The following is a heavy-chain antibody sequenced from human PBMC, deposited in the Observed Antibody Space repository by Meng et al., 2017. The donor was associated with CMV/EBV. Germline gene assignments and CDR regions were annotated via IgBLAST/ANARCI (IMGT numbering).Heavy chain of an antibody. CDR2: ISYDGSNK. D-gene: IGHD3-3*01. CDR3: FRLDFWCGYYYFDY. Sequence: GESLKISCAASGFTFSSYAMHWVRQAPGKGLEGVAVISYDGSNKYYADSVKGRFTISRDKSKNTLYLQMNSLRAEDTAVYYCFRLDFWCGYYYFDYWGQGTLVTVSS. CDR1: GFTFSSYA. V-gene: IGHV3-30*04. J-gene: IGHJ4*02.